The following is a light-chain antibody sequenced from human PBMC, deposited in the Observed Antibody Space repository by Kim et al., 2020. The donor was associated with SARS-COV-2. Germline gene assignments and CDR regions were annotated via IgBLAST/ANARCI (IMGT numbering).Light chain of an antibody. CDR1: RSDVAAYNF. CDR2: DVD. Sequence: GQSITISCTGTRSDVAAYNFVSWYQQHPDEAPKVIIYDVDNRPSGVSNRFSGSKSGNTASLTISEVQAEDEADYYCSSFRSGNTLLFGGGTKLTVL. CDR3: SSFRSGNTLL. V-gene: IGLV2-14*04. J-gene: IGLJ3*02.